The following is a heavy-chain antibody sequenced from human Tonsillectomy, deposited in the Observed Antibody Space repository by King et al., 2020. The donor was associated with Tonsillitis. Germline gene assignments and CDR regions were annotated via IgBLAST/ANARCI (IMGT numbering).Heavy chain of an antibody. Sequence: QLQESGPGLVKPSETLSLTCTVSGGSIGSSSYYWGWIRQPPGKGLEWIGSSYYSGSTYYNPSLNSRVTISLDTSKNHFSLKLNSVTAADTAVYYCASGDFPMSYFDDWGQGSLVTVSS. V-gene: IGHV4-39*02. CDR2: SYYSGST. CDR1: GGSIGSSSYY. CDR3: ASGDFPMSYFDD. J-gene: IGHJ4*02. D-gene: IGHD4-17*01.